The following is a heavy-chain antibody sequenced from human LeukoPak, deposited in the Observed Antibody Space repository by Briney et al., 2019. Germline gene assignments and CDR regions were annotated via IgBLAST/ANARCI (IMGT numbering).Heavy chain of an antibody. CDR1: GFTFSSYS. Sequence: PGGSLRLSCAASGFTFSSYSMNWVRQAPGKGLEWVAVLSSDGSNKYYADSVKGRFSISRDNSKNTLYLQMNSLRAEDTAIYYCARGRMTNYDVLTGYHRFDPWGQGTLVTVSS. V-gene: IGHV3-33*08. J-gene: IGHJ5*02. D-gene: IGHD3-9*01. CDR2: LSSDGSNK. CDR3: ARGRMTNYDVLTGYHRFDP.